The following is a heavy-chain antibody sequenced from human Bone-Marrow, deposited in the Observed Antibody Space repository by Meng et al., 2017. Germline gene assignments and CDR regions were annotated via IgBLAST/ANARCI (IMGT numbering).Heavy chain of an antibody. Sequence: VHLVESEGELGEPGGSLRLSCAGSGFYFSNAWMSWVRQAPGKGLEWVGRIKSNTDGGTAEYAAPVTGRFTISRDDSKGTLYLQMSGLRIDDTGVYYCTWDDKAVSDYWGQGTLVTVSS. CDR3: TWDDKAVSDY. V-gene: IGHV3-15*01. CDR1: GFYFSNAW. J-gene: IGHJ4*02. D-gene: IGHD3-9*01. CDR2: IKSNTDGGTA.